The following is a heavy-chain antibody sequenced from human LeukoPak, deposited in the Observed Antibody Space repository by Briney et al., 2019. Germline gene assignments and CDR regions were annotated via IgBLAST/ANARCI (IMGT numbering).Heavy chain of an antibody. V-gene: IGHV4-4*09. CDR3: ARTTNLYSSGWFSFDS. CDR1: GGSIRTYY. CDR2: IYTSGST. D-gene: IGHD6-19*01. J-gene: IGHJ4*02. Sequence: PSETLSLTCTVPGGSIRTYYWSWIRQPPGKRLEWIGYIYTSGSTNYNPPLTSRVTISVDTSKNRFSLKLSSVTAADTAAYYCARTTNLYSSGWFSFDSWGQGTLVTVSS.